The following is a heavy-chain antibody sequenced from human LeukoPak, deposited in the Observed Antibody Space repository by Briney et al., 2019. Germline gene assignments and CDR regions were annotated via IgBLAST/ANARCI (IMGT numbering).Heavy chain of an antibody. CDR3: ARGGWNDPYYYYYMDV. V-gene: IGHV4-4*07. Sequence: LGTLSLTCTVSGGSISSYYWSWIRQPAGKGLEWIGRIYTSGSTNYNPSLKSRVTMSVDTSKNQFSLKLSSVTAADTAVYYCARGGWNDPYYYYYMDVWGKGTTVTVSS. D-gene: IGHD1-1*01. J-gene: IGHJ6*03. CDR1: GGSISSYY. CDR2: IYTSGST.